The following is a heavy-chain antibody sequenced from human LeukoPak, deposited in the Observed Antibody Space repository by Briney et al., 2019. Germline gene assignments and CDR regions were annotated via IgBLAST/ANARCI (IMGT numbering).Heavy chain of an antibody. D-gene: IGHD2-15*01. V-gene: IGHV3-23*01. Sequence: GGSLRLSCAASGFTFSSYAMSWVRQAPGKGLEWVSAISGSGGSTYYADSVKGRFTISRDNSKNTLYLQMNSLRAEDTAVYYCAKVLRIVVVVADGSYSDYWGQGTLVTVSS. CDR2: ISGSGGST. J-gene: IGHJ4*02. CDR3: AKVLRIVVVVADGSYSDY. CDR1: GFTFSSYA.